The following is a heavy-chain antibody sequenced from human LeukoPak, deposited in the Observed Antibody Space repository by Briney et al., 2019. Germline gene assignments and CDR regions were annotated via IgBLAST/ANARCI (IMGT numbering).Heavy chain of an antibody. J-gene: IGHJ4*02. V-gene: IGHV1-69*13. CDR3: ARATITGIFDY. CDR1: VGTFISYS. CDR2: IIPIFCTP. D-gene: IGHD1-20*01. Sequence: SSDTVSCKPSVGTFISYSIIRVRQAPAQGLDWMGWIIPIFCTPNYPQKFQDRVTITADESTSTAYMELSSLRSEDKAVYYCARATITGIFDYWGQGTLVTVSS.